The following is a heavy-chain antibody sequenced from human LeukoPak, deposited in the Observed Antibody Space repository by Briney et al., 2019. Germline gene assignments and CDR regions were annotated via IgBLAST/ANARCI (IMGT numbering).Heavy chain of an antibody. J-gene: IGHJ4*02. D-gene: IGHD3-10*01. CDR1: GVSISSGDYY. CDR3: ARAHGSPSVRLFDS. V-gene: IGHV4-30-4*01. CDR2: VYHSGST. Sequence: PSETLSLTCTVSGVSISSGDYYWSWIRQPPGKVLEWIGYVYHSGSTYYSPPLRNRVTLSVDTSKNQFSLKLSSVTAADTAVYYCARAHGSPSVRLFDSWGQGTLVTASS.